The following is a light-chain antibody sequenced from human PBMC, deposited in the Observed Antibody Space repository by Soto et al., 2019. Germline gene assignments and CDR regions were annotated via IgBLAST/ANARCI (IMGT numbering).Light chain of an antibody. V-gene: IGKV3-15*01. J-gene: IGKJ4*01. CDR2: GAS. Sequence: EIVMTQSPVTLSVSPGERATLSCRASQSVDGKLAWYQQKPGQAPRLLIYGASTRATGIPARFSGSGSGTEFTLTISSLRSEDFAVYYCQQYANRPPLTFGGGTKVDIK. CDR1: QSVDGK. CDR3: QQYANRPPLT.